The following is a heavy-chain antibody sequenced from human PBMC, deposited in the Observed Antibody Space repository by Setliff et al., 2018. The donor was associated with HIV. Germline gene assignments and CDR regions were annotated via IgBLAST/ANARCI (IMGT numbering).Heavy chain of an antibody. CDR2: ISRSSDSA. Sequence: GGSLRLSCAASGFTFSSYAMSWVRQAPGKGLEWVSTISRSSDSAYYADSVKGRFTISRDNSKNTLYLQMNSLRVEDTAVYYCAKDRGDSDYWGQGTLVTVSS. V-gene: IGHV3-23*01. CDR3: AKDRGDSDY. J-gene: IGHJ4*02. D-gene: IGHD3-10*01. CDR1: GFTFSSYA.